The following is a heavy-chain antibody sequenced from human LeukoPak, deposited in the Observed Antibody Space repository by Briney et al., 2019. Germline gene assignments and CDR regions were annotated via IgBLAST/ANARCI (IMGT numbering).Heavy chain of an antibody. CDR3: AKEHQLLWFGEFRYFDY. J-gene: IGHJ4*02. CDR2: IRYDGNNK. CDR1: GFTFSDYG. D-gene: IGHD3-10*01. Sequence: GGSLRLSCAASGFTFSDYGMHWVRQAPGKGLEWVAFIRYDGNNKYYADSEKGRFTISRDNSKNALFLQMNSLRAEDTAVYYCAKEHQLLWFGEFRYFDYWGQGTLVTVSS. V-gene: IGHV3-30*02.